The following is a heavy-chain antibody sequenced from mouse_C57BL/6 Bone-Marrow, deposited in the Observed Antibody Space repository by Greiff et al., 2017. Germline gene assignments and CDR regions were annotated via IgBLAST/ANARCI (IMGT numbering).Heavy chain of an antibody. CDR2: IYPRSGNT. D-gene: IGHD2-4*01. J-gene: IGHJ4*01. V-gene: IGHV1-81*01. CDR1: GYTFTSYG. Sequence: QVHVKQSGAELARPGASVKLSCKASGYTFTSYGISWVKQRTGQGLEWIGEIYPRSGNTYYNEKFKGKATLTADKSSSTAYMELRSLTSEDSAVYFCARGGLRYYAMDYWGQGTSVTVSS. CDR3: ARGGLRYYAMDY.